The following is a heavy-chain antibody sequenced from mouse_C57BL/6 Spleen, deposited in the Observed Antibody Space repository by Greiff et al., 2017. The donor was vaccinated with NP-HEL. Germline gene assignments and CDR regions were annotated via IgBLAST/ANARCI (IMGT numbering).Heavy chain of an antibody. CDR3: ARDDSSYFDD. CDR2: IYPSDSET. V-gene: IGHV1-61*01. D-gene: IGHD1-1*01. CDR1: GYTFTSYW. J-gene: IGHJ2*01. Sequence: QVQLQQPGAELVRPGSSVKLSCKASGYTFTSYWMDWVKQRPGQGLEWIGNIYPSDSETHYNQKFKDKATFTVDKSSSTAYMQLNSLTSEDSAVYYCARDDSSYFDDWGQGTTVTVSS.